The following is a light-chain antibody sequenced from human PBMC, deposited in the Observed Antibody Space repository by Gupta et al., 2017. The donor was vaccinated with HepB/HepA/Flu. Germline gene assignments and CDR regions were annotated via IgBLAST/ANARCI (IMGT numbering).Light chain of an antibody. CDR2: GAS. Sequence: EIVLTQSPGTLSLSPGEGATLSCRATQSVSSSYLAWYHQRPGQAPSLLIYGASSRATGISDRFSGSGSGTDFTLTISRLEPDDSAMYYCQQDGSSPWTFGQGTKVEIK. CDR1: QSVSSSY. J-gene: IGKJ1*01. V-gene: IGKV3-20*01. CDR3: QQDGSSPWT.